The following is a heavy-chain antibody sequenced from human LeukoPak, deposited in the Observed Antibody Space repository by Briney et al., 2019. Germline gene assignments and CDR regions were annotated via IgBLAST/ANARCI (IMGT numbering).Heavy chain of an antibody. CDR3: ARVYRSYGYSFDY. CDR1: GFTFNRCW. J-gene: IGHJ4*02. Sequence: GGSLRLSCVVSGFTFNRCWMNWVRQATGKGLEWVSAIGTAGDTYYPGSVKGRFTISRENAKNSLYLQMNSLRAEDTAVYYCARVYRSYGYSFDYWGQGTLVTVSS. V-gene: IGHV3-13*01. D-gene: IGHD5-18*01. CDR2: IGTAGDT.